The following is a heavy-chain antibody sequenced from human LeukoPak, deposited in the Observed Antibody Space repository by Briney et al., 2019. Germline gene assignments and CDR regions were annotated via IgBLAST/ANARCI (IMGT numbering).Heavy chain of an antibody. CDR1: GYSFTTYW. V-gene: IGHV5-51*01. Sequence: GESLKISCKGSGYSFTTYWIGWVRQMPGKGLEWMGIIYPGDSDTRYSPSFQGQVTISADKSITTAYLQWSSLKASDTAMYYCARHKAQYYYGSGSYPLHLALFDYWGQGALVTVSS. D-gene: IGHD3-10*01. CDR2: IYPGDSDT. J-gene: IGHJ4*02. CDR3: ARHKAQYYYGSGSYPLHLALFDY.